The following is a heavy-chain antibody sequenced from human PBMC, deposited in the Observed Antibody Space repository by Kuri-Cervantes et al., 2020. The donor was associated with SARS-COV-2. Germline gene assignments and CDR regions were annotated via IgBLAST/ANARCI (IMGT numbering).Heavy chain of an antibody. D-gene: IGHD2-2*02. V-gene: IGHV3-15*01. CDR1: GFTFSNAW. CDR3: TRSLGYCSSTSCYKSYYYYYGMDV. CDR2: IKSKTDGGTT. Sequence: GESLKISCAASGFTFSNAWMSWVRQAPGKGLEWVGRIKSKTDGGTTDYAAPVKGRFTISRDDSKNTLYLQMNSLKTEDTAVYYCTRSLGYCSSTSCYKSYYYYYGMDVWGQGTTVTVSS. J-gene: IGHJ6*02.